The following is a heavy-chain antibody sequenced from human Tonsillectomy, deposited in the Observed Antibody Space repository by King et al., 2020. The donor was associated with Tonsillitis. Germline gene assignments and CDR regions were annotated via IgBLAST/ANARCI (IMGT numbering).Heavy chain of an antibody. CDR3: ARASSDYYNGMDV. CDR2: INAGNGDK. V-gene: IGHV1-3*01. J-gene: IGHJ6*02. CDR1: GYTFTRYT. Sequence: QLVQSGAEVKKPGASVKVSCKASGYTFTRYTMYWVRQAPGQRLEWMGWINAGNGDKKYSQKFQGRVTITRDTSATTGYMELSSLRSEDTAVYFCARASSDYYNGMDVWGQGTTVTVSS.